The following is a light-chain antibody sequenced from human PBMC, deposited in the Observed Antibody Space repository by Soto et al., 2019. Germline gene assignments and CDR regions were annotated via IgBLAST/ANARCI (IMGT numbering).Light chain of an antibody. CDR2: GAS. CDR3: QRYNSVPNT. V-gene: IGKV1-27*01. J-gene: IGKJ3*01. Sequence: DIQMTQSPSSLSASVGDRVTITCRASQGISSYLAWYQQKPGKVPKLLIYGASTLHSGVPSRFSGSGSGTDFTLTINSLQPEDVATYYCQRYNSVPNTFGPGTKVDLK. CDR1: QGISSY.